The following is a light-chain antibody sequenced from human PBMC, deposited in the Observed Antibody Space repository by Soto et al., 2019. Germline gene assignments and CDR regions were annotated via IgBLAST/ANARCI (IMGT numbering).Light chain of an antibody. Sequence: TQSPSTLSLSPGERATLSCRASQSVSSNYLAWYQQKPGQAPRLLIYGASSRATGIPDRFSGSGSGTDFTLTISRLEPEDFAVYYCQQYGSSPMTFGQGTRLEIK. J-gene: IGKJ5*01. CDR3: QQYGSSPMT. CDR1: QSVSSNY. CDR2: GAS. V-gene: IGKV3-20*01.